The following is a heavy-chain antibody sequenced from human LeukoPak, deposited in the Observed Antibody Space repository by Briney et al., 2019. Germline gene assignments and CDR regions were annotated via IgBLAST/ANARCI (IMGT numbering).Heavy chain of an antibody. J-gene: IGHJ4*02. Sequence: ASVKVSCKASGYTFTGYYMHWVRQAPGQGLEWMGWINPNRGGTNYAQKFQGRVTMTRDTSSSTAYMELSRLRSDDTAVYYCERADQTYYGSGMAFDYWGQGTLVTVSS. V-gene: IGHV1-2*02. CDR3: ERADQTYYGSGMAFDY. CDR1: GYTFTGYY. CDR2: INPNRGGT. D-gene: IGHD3-10*01.